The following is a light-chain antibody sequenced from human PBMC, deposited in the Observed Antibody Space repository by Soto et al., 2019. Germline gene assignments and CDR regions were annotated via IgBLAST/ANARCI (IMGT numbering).Light chain of an antibody. CDR2: DAS. Sequence: EIVLTHSPGTLSLSPWERATLSCRASQSVSSSYLAWYQQKPVQAPRLLIYDASTRATGIPARFSGSGSGTDFTLTITSLEPEDSAVYYCQQYNSWLWTFGQGTKVDIK. CDR1: QSVSSSY. J-gene: IGKJ1*01. CDR3: QQYNSWLWT. V-gene: IGKV3-20*01.